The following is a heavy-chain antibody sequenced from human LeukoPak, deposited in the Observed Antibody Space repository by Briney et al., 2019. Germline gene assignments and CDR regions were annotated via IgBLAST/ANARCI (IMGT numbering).Heavy chain of an antibody. D-gene: IGHD6-6*01. CDR3: ARGRRIAARLNWFDP. CDR2: INPSGGST. CDR1: GYTFTSYY. J-gene: IGHJ5*02. V-gene: IGHV1-46*01. Sequence: GASVKVSCKASGYTFTSYYMHWVRQAPGQGLEWMGIINPSGGSTSYAQKFQGRVTMTRDVSTSTVYMELSSLRSEDTAVYYCARGRRIAARLNWFDPWGQGTLVTVSS.